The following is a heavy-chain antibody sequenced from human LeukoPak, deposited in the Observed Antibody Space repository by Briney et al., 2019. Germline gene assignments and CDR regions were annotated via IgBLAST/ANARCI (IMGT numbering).Heavy chain of an antibody. V-gene: IGHV3-30*18. CDR2: ISFDGSYQ. D-gene: IGHD1-26*01. Sequence: GGSLRLSCAASGFTFSSSGIHWVRQAPGKGLEWVALISFDGSYQYYADSVRGRFTISRDNSKNTLYLQMNSLRPEDTAVHYCAKDHLSGVGYFDYWGQGTLVTVSS. CDR1: GFTFSSSG. J-gene: IGHJ4*02. CDR3: AKDHLSGVGYFDY.